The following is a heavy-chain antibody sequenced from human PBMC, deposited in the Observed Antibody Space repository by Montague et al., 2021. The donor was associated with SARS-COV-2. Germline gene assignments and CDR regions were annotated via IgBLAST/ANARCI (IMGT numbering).Heavy chain of an antibody. Sequence: SETLSLTCTVSGGSISSYYWSWIRQPPGKGLEWIGYIYYSGSTNCNPSLKSRVTISVDTSKNQFSLKLSSVTAADTAVYYCAREGTGTNYYYYGMDVWGQGTTVTVSS. CDR3: AREGTGTNYYYYGMDV. J-gene: IGHJ6*02. CDR1: GGSISSYY. CDR2: IYYSGST. D-gene: IGHD1-1*01. V-gene: IGHV4-59*01.